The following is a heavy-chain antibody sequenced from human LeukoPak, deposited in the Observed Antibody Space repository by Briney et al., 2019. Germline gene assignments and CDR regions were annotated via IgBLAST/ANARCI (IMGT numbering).Heavy chain of an antibody. CDR1: GGPFRLYY. D-gene: IGHD3-16*01. CDR2: INHSGST. J-gene: IGHJ6*03. V-gene: IGHV4-34*01. CDR3: AINVWSLDYYYYSMDV. Sequence: SETLSLTCDVNGGPFRLYYWNWVRQPPGKGLEWIGEINHSGSTNYNPSLESRVTISVDTSKNQFSLKLTSVTAAGTAVYFCAINVWSLDYYYYSMDVWGKGTTVTVSS.